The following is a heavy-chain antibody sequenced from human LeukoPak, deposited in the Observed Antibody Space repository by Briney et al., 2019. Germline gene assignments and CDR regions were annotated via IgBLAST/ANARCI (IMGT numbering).Heavy chain of an antibody. CDR1: GYTFTGYY. Sequence: GASVKVSCKASGYTFTGYYMHWVRQAPGQGLEWMGWINPNSGGTNYAQKFQGRVTMTRDTSISTAYMELSRLRSDDTAVYYCARVTAAPPDYYYYYMDVWGKGTTVTVSS. V-gene: IGHV1-2*02. CDR3: ARVTAAPPDYYYYYMDV. J-gene: IGHJ6*03. CDR2: INPNSGGT. D-gene: IGHD2-2*01.